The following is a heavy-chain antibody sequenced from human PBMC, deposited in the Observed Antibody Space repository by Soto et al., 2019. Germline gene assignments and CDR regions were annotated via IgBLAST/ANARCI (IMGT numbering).Heavy chain of an antibody. V-gene: IGHV3-30*18. CDR2: ISYDGSNK. CDR3: AKDLSVGSGWYLFDI. J-gene: IGHJ3*02. D-gene: IGHD6-19*01. CDR1: GFTFSSYG. Sequence: PGGSLRLSCAASGFTFSSYGMHWVRQAPGKGLEWVAVISYDGSNKYYADSVKGRFTISRDNSKNTLYLQMNSLRAEDTAVYYCAKDLSVGSGWYLFDIWGQGTMVTVSS.